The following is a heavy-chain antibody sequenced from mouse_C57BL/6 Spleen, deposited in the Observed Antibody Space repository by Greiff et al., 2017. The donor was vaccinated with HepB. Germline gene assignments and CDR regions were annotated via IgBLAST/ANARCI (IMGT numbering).Heavy chain of an antibody. Sequence: QVQLQQSGPELVKPGASVKISCKASGYAFSSSWMNWVKQRPGKGLEWIGRIYPGDGDTNYNGKFKGKATLTADKSSSTAYMQLSSLTSADSAVYVCALTGTGAMDYWGQGTSVTVSS. J-gene: IGHJ4*01. CDR1: GYAFSSSW. CDR3: ALTGTGAMDY. D-gene: IGHD4-1*01. CDR2: IYPGDGDT. V-gene: IGHV1-82*01.